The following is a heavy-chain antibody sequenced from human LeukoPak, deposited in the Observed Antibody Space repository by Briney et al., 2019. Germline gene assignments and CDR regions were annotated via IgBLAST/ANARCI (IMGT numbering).Heavy chain of an antibody. D-gene: IGHD3-9*01. CDR1: GFTFSSYS. CDR3: ARDRYFDWPHAADY. CDR2: IISSSSYI. J-gene: IGHJ4*02. Sequence: GGSLRLSCAASGFTFSSYSMNWVRQAPGKGLEWVSSIISSSSYIYYADSVKGRFTISRDNAKNSLYLQMNSLRAEDTAVYYCARDRYFDWPHAADYWGQGTLVTVSS. V-gene: IGHV3-21*01.